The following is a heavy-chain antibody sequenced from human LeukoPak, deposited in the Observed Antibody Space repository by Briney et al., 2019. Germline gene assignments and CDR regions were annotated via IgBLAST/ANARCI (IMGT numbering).Heavy chain of an antibody. V-gene: IGHV1-18*04. D-gene: IGHD2-2*01. CDR2: ISAYNGNT. J-gene: IGHJ4*02. CDR3: ARAPFIVVIPAAVDY. CDR1: GYTFTGYY. Sequence: ASVEVSCKASGYTFTGYYMHWVRQAPGQGLEWMGWISAYNGNTNYAQKLQGRVTMTTDTSTSTAYMELRSLRSDDTAVYYCARAPFIVVIPAAVDYWGQGTLVTVSS.